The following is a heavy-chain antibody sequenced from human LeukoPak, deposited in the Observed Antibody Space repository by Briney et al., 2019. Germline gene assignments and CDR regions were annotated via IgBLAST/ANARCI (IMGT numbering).Heavy chain of an antibody. Sequence: QPGGSLRLSCAASGFTFSSYAMHWVRQAPGKGLEWVAVISYDGSNKYYADSVKGRFTISRDNSKNTLYLQMNSLRAEGTALYYCARSTVAGTIESGAFDIWGQGTMVTVSS. D-gene: IGHD6-19*01. J-gene: IGHJ3*02. CDR2: ISYDGSNK. CDR3: ARSTVAGTIESGAFDI. V-gene: IGHV3-30*04. CDR1: GFTFSSYA.